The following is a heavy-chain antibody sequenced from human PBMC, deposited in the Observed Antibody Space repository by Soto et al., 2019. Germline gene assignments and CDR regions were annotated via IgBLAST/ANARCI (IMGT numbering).Heavy chain of an antibody. Sequence: QVQLVQSGAEVKKPGASVKVSCKASGYTFTSYGFSWVRQAPGQGLEWMGCISGPNGNTNYAQKLQGRVTMTTDTSTSTGYMELRSLRSDDTAVSYCARDRYDSSGYYLGADYWGQGTLVTVSS. D-gene: IGHD3-22*01. CDR1: GYTFTSYG. CDR3: ARDRYDSSGYYLGADY. J-gene: IGHJ4*02. V-gene: IGHV1-18*01. CDR2: ISGPNGNT.